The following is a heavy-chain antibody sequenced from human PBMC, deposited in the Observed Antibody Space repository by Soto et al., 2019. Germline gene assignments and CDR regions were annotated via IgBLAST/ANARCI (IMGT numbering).Heavy chain of an antibody. CDR3: ARQSGKSIQYGMDV. V-gene: IGHV1-46*01. J-gene: IGHJ6*02. Sequence: ASVKVSCKASGYTFTSYYMHWVRQAPGQGLEWMGIINPSGGSTSYAQKFQGQVTISADKSISTAYLQWSSLKASDTAMYYCARQSGKSIQYGMDVWGQGTTVTVSS. CDR1: GYTFTSYY. CDR2: INPSGGST. D-gene: IGHD6-6*01.